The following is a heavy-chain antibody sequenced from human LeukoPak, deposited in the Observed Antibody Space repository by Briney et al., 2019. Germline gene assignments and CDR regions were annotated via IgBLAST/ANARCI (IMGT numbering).Heavy chain of an antibody. CDR1: GGTFSSYA. J-gene: IGHJ4*02. CDR2: IIPIFGTA. CDR3: ARSNRSVYYYDSSGYYPFDY. Sequence: SVKVSCKASGGTFSSYAISWVRQAPGQGLEWMGGIIPIFGTANYAQKFQGRVTITADESTSTAYMELSSLRSEDTAVYYCARSNRSVYYYDSSGYYPFDYWGQGTLVTVSS. D-gene: IGHD3-22*01. V-gene: IGHV1-69*13.